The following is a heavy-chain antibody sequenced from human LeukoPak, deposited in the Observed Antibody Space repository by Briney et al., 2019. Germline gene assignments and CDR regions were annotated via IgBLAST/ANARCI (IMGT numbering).Heavy chain of an antibody. V-gene: IGHV4-59*01. CDR2: IYYSGST. CDR1: GGSISSYY. CDR3: AEGIDY. J-gene: IGHJ4*02. Sequence: SETLSLTCTVSGGSISSYYWSCIRQPPGKGLEWIGYIYYSGSTNYNPSLKSRVTISVDTSKDQFSLKLSSVTAADTAVYYCAEGIDYWGQGTLVTVSS.